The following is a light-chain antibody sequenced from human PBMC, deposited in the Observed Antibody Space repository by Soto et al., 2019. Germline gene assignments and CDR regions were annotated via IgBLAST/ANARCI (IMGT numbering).Light chain of an antibody. CDR2: DVS. CDR3: QQYNTFWT. J-gene: IGKJ1*01. CDR1: QSISSW. V-gene: IGKV1-5*01. Sequence: DIQMTQSPSTLSASVGDRVTITCRASQSISSWLAWYQQKPGKAPKLLIYDVSNLESGVPSRFSGSGSGTEFTLTISRLQPDDVATYYCQQYNTFWTFGQGTKVEI.